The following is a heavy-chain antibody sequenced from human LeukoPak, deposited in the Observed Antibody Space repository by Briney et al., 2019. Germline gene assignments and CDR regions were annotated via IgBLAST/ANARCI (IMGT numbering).Heavy chain of an antibody. D-gene: IGHD4-17*01. CDR1: GFTFSTYG. CDR3: AKDGTVTTSFDY. J-gene: IGHJ4*02. V-gene: IGHV3-30*02. Sequence: WGSLRLSCAASGFTFSTYGMHWVRQAPGKGLEWVAFIRYDGSNKYYADSVKGRFTISRDNSKNTLYLQMNSLRAEDTAVYYCAKDGTVTTSFDYWGQGTLVTVSS. CDR2: IRYDGSNK.